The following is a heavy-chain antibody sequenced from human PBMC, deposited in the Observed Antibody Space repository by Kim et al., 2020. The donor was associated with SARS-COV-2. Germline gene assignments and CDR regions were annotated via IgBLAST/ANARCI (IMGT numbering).Heavy chain of an antibody. CDR1: GHFFTRDS. Sequence: ASVKVSCKTSGHFFTRDSIHWVRQAPGQGLEWMGGIDCGNGNTIYSQKFQGRVTFTTDTSAITAYMELSFLRSEDSDGYYCLGGFYFDYCGQGNLATVSS. V-gene: IGHV1-3*01. D-gene: IGHD3-16*01. CDR2: IDCGNGNT. CDR3: LGGFYFDY. J-gene: IGHJ4*02.